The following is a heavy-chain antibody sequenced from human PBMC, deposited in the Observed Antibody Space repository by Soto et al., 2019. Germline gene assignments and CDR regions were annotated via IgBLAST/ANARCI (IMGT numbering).Heavy chain of an antibody. J-gene: IGHJ4*02. Sequence: QVQLVESGGGVVQPGRSLRLSCAASGFTFSSYGIHWVRQAPGKGLEWVAVISYDGGNKHYADSVQGRFTISRDNSKNALYLQMDSPRAEDKAVYYCAKDAYSFDSSGYYVFGSWGQGTLVTVSS. D-gene: IGHD3-22*01. CDR2: ISYDGGNK. CDR3: AKDAYSFDSSGYYVFGS. CDR1: GFTFSSYG. V-gene: IGHV3-30*18.